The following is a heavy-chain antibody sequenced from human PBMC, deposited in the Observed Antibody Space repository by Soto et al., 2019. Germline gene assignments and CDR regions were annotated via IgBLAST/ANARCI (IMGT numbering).Heavy chain of an antibody. D-gene: IGHD3-3*01. CDR3: ARDSANYDFWSGYYVYSEYYGMDV. J-gene: IGHJ6*02. Sequence: QVQLQESGPGLVKPSQTLSLTCTVSGGSISSGGYYWSWIRQHPGKGLEWIGYIYYSGSTYYNPSLKSRVTISVDTSKNQFSLKLSSVTAADTAVYYCARDSANYDFWSGYYVYSEYYGMDVWGQGTTVTVSS. V-gene: IGHV4-31*03. CDR2: IYYSGST. CDR1: GGSISSGGYY.